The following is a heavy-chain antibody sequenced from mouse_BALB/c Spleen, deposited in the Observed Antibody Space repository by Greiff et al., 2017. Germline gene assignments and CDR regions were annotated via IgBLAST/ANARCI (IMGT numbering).Heavy chain of an antibody. CDR1: GFNIKDTY. D-gene: IGHD1-2*01. J-gene: IGHJ3*01. Sequence: VQLQQSGAELVKPGASVKLSCTASGFNIKDTYMHWVKQRPEQGLEWIGRIDPANGNTKYDPKFQGKATITADTSSNTAYLQLSSLTSEDSAVYYCALTTAPWFAYWGQGTLVTVSA. CDR2: IDPANGNT. CDR3: ALTTAPWFAY. V-gene: IGHV14-3*02.